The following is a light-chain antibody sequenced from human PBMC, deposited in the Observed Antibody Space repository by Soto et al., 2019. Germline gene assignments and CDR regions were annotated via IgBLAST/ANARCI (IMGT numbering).Light chain of an antibody. CDR1: SGHSEYG. Sequence: QLVLTQSPSASASLGASVKLPCTLSSGHSEYGIAWHQQQPDKGPRYLMKLNRHGSHNKGDGIPDRFSGSNSGAERYLIISSLESDDEADYYCQTWDTVVVFGGGTKLTV. V-gene: IGLV4-69*01. J-gene: IGLJ2*01. CDR3: QTWDTVVV. CDR2: LNRHGSH.